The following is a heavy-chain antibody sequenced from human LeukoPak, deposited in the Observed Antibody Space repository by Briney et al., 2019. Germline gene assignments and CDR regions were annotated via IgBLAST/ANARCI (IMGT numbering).Heavy chain of an antibody. CDR3: ARDQTYSGSGIYTYFDY. J-gene: IGHJ4*02. CDR2: IYYSGST. D-gene: IGHD3-10*01. V-gene: IGHV4-59*12. CDR1: GGSISSYY. Sequence: SETLSLTCTVSGGSISSYYWSWIRQPPGKGLEWIGYIYYSGSTNYNPSLKSRVTISVDTSKNQFSLKLTSVTAADTAVYYCARDQTYSGSGIYTYFDYWGQGILATVSS.